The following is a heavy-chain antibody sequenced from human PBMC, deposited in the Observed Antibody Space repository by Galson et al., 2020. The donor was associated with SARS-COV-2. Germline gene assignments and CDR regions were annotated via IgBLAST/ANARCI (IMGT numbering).Heavy chain of an antibody. CDR3: AKRHRDSSGFDY. D-gene: IGHD3-22*01. V-gene: IGHV3-23*01. CDR1: GFTFSNYA. Sequence: GGSLRLSCAASGFTFSNYAMSWVRQAPGKGLEWVSGISGSGSTTYYAGSVKGRFTISRDNSKNTLYLQMNSVRAEDTAVYYCAKRHRDSSGFDYWGQGTQVTGSS. CDR2: ISGSGSTT. J-gene: IGHJ4*02.